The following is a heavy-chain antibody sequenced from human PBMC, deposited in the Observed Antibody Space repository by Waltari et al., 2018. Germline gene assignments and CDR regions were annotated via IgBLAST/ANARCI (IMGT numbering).Heavy chain of an antibody. CDR2: IRYVGSNK. J-gene: IGHJ5*02. D-gene: IGHD1-7*01. CDR1: GFTARRYA. V-gene: IGHV3-30*02. CDR3: AKDEVRNYPTRPFS. Sequence: QVQLVASGGGVVQPGGSLRLSSAASGFTARRYAMPWLRQAPGKGLEWVAFIRYVGSNKYYADSVKGRFTISRDNSKNTLYLQMNSLRAEDTAVYYCAKDEVRNYPTRPFSWGQGTLVTVSS.